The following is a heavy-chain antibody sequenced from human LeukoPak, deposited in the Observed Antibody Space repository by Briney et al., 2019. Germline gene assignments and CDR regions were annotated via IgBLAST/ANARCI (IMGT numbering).Heavy chain of an antibody. V-gene: IGHV4-30-4*08. J-gene: IGHJ6*03. CDR1: GGSISSGDYY. CDR3: ARYCSSTSCYINYYYYMDV. D-gene: IGHD2-2*02. CDR2: IYYSGSS. Sequence: SQTLSLTCTVSGGSISSGDYYWSWIRQPPGKGLEWIGYIYYSGSSYYNPSLKSRVTISVDTSKNQFSLKLSSVTAADTAVYYCARYCSSTSCYINYYYYMDVWGKGTTVTVSS.